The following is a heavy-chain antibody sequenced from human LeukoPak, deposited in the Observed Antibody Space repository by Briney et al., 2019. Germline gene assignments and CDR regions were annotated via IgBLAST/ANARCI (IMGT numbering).Heavy chain of an antibody. CDR1: GFTFSSYG. Sequence: GRSLRLSCAASGFTFSSYGMHWVRQAPGKGLEWVAVISYDGSKKYYADFVRGRFTISRDNSKSTLYLEMNSLRVDDTAVYYCVKGYCTTFSCLGDFFDPWGQGTRVTVSS. CDR2: ISYDGSKK. V-gene: IGHV3-30*18. J-gene: IGHJ5*02. D-gene: IGHD2-8*01. CDR3: VKGYCTTFSCLGDFFDP.